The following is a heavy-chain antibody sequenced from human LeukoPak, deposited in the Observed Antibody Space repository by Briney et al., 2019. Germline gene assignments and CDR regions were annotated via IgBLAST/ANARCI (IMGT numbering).Heavy chain of an antibody. J-gene: IGHJ4*02. CDR3: ARAPDDYDFWSGPFDY. CDR1: GGTFSSYA. D-gene: IGHD3-3*01. V-gene: IGHV1-2*02. CDR2: INPNSGGT. Sequence: GSSVKVSCKASGGTFSSYASSGVGQAPGQGLEWMGWINPNSGGTNYVQKFQGRVTMTRDTSISTAYMELSRLRSDDTAVYYCARAPDDYDFWSGPFDYWGRGTLVTVSS.